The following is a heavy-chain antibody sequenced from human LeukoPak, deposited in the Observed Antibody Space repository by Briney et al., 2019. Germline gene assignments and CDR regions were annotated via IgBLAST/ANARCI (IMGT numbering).Heavy chain of an antibody. Sequence: SETLSLTCTVSGGSISSSSYYWGWIRQPPGKGLEWIGSIYYSGSTYYNPSLKSRVTISVDTSKNQFSLKLSSVTAADTAIYYCARQTGSGLFILPGGQGTLVTVSS. V-gene: IGHV4-39*01. D-gene: IGHD3/OR15-3a*01. CDR2: IYYSGST. CDR1: GGSISSSSYY. CDR3: ARQTGSGLFILP. J-gene: IGHJ4*02.